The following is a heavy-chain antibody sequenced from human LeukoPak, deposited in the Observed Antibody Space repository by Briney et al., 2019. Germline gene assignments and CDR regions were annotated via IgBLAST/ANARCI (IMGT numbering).Heavy chain of an antibody. V-gene: IGHV3-21*01. J-gene: IGHJ4*02. Sequence: PGGSLRLSCAASGFTFSSYSMNWVRQAPGKGLEWVSSISSSSSYIYYADSVKGRFTISRDNAKNSLYLQMSSLRAEDTAVYYCARDYYDSSGDPSRYFDYWGQGTLVTVSS. CDR2: ISSSSSYI. CDR1: GFTFSSYS. CDR3: ARDYYDSSGDPSRYFDY. D-gene: IGHD3-22*01.